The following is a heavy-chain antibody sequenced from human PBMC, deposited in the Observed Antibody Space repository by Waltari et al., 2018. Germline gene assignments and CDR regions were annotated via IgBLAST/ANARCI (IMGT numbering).Heavy chain of an antibody. V-gene: IGHV1-2*02. CDR2: INPNSGGT. J-gene: IGHJ6*02. D-gene: IGHD3-3*01. CDR1: GYTFTGYY. CDR3: ARESALLELPRNYYYGMDV. Sequence: QVQLVQSGAEVKKPGASVKVSCKASGYTFTGYYMHWGRQAPGQGLEWMGWINPNSGGTNYAPKFQGRVTMTRDTSISTSYMELSRLRSDDTAVDYCARESALLELPRNYYYGMDVWGQGTTVTVSS.